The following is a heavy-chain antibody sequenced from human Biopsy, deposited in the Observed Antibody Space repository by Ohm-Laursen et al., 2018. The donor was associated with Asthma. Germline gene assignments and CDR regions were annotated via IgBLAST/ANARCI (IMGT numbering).Heavy chain of an antibody. J-gene: IGHJ4*02. CDR2: INHSGST. CDR1: GGSFSGYY. CDR3: ARHSGNYYAQLNY. Sequence: TLSLTCAVYGGSFSGYYWSWIRQPPGKGLEWIGEINHSGSTYYNPSLKSRVTISVDTPKNQFSLKLSSVTAADTAVYYCARHSGNYYAQLNYWGQGTLVTVSS. D-gene: IGHD1-26*01. V-gene: IGHV4-34*01.